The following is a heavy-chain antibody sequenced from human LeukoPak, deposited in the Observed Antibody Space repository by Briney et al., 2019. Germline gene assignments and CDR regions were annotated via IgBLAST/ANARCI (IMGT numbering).Heavy chain of an antibody. CDR1: GGPISSYY. D-gene: IGHD1-26*01. J-gene: IGHJ4*02. CDR2: IYYSGST. CDR3: ARIKWELPGGFDY. V-gene: IGHV4-59*08. Sequence: SETLSLTCTVSGGPISSYYWSWIRQPPGKGLEWIGYIYYSGSTNYNPSLKSRVTISVDTSKNQFSLKLSSVTAADTAVYYCARIKWELPGGFDYWGQGTLVTVSS.